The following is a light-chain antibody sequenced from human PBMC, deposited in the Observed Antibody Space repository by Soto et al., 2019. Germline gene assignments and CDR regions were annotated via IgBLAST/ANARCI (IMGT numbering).Light chain of an antibody. CDR3: KQALQPPRT. CDR2: MGS. V-gene: IGKV2-28*01. J-gene: IGKJ1*01. Sequence: DIVLTQSPLSLPVTPGEAASISCRSSQSLLHKNGNNYFHWYLQKPLQSPQVLIYMGSKRASGVHVRGSGSAASTYFTLKSSRGEAEYAGVYYCKQALQPPRTFGQGTKVEI. CDR1: QSLLHKNGNNY.